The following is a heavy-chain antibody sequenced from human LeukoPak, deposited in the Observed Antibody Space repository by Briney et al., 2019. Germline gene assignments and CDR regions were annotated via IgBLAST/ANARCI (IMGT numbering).Heavy chain of an antibody. CDR1: GFTFSSYP. Sequence: GGSLGLSCVASGFTFSSYPMSWVRQAPGKGLEWVSGISISGGSTFYADSVKGRFTISRDNSKNTLYLQMNSLRAEDAAVYYCAKDLYSSSWWGQGTLVTVSS. CDR2: ISISGGST. CDR3: AKDLYSSSW. V-gene: IGHV3-23*01. J-gene: IGHJ4*02. D-gene: IGHD6-13*01.